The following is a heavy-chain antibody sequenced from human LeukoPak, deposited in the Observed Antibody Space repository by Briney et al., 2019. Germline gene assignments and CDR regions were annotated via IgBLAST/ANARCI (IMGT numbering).Heavy chain of an antibody. J-gene: IGHJ4*02. Sequence: SETLSLTCAVYGGSFSGYYWSWIRQPPGKGLEWIGEINHSGSTNYNPSLKSRVTISVDTSKNQFSLKLSSVTAADTAVYYCARRLRSSSWDYWGQGTLVTVSS. D-gene: IGHD6-13*01. CDR2: INHSGST. CDR1: GGSFSGYY. CDR3: ARRLRSSSWDY. V-gene: IGHV4-34*01.